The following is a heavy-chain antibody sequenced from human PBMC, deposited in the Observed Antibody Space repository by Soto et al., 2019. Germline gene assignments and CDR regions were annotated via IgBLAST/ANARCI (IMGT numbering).Heavy chain of an antibody. CDR1: GFTFGDYA. J-gene: IGHJ6*02. CDR3: TRESRGDYVLLYYRLAV. CDR2: IRSKAYGGTT. D-gene: IGHD2-21*02. V-gene: IGHV3-49*03. Sequence: PGGSLRLSCTASGFTFGDYAMSWFRQAPGKGLEWVGFIRSKAYGGTTEYAASVKGRFTISRDDSKSIAYLQMNSLKTEDTAVYYCTRESRGDYVLLYYRLAVWGQGTTVTVSS.